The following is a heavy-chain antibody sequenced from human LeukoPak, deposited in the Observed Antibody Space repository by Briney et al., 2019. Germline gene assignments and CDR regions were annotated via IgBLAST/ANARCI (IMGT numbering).Heavy chain of an antibody. V-gene: IGHV3-30-3*01. CDR3: ARGGGYCSSTSCPGSH. Sequence: GGSLRLSCAASGFTFSSYAMSWVRQAPGKGLEWVAVISYDGSNKYYADSVKGRFTISRDNSKNTLYLQMNSLRAEDTAVYYCARGGGYCSSTSCPGSHWGQGTLVTVSS. CDR1: GFTFSSYA. J-gene: IGHJ4*02. D-gene: IGHD2-2*01. CDR2: ISYDGSNK.